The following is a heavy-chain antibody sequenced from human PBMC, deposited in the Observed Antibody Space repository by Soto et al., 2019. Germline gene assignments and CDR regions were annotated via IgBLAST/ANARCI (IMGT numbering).Heavy chain of an antibody. Sequence: QVQLQESGPGLVKPSETLSLTCSVSGGSVRSGGYYWSWIRQPPGKELEGFGHISYSGNANYNLTIKRRVAIAVDTSKSKSSLRLTSVTAVDTAVYYCASEGGRIFAVDNFDCWGQGTQVTVSS. CDR2: ISYSGNA. CDR3: ASEGGRIFAVDNFDC. V-gene: IGHV4-61*08. CDR1: GGSVRSGGYY. J-gene: IGHJ4*02. D-gene: IGHD3-3*01.